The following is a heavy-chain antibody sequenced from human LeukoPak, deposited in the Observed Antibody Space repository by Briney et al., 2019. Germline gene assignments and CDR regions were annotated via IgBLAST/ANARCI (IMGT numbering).Heavy chain of an antibody. Sequence: GGSLRLSCAASGFTFDDYAMHWVRQAPGKGPEWVSGISWNSGRIGYVDCVKGRFTISRDNAKNSLYLQMNSLRAEDTALYYCAKAFPVDTAAFDIWGQGTMVTASS. CDR2: ISWNSGRI. CDR3: AKAFPVDTAAFDI. J-gene: IGHJ3*02. CDR1: GFTFDDYA. V-gene: IGHV3-9*01. D-gene: IGHD5-18*01.